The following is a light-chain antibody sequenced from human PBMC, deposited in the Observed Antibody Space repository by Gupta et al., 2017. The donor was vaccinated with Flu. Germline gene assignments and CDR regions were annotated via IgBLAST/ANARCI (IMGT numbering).Light chain of an antibody. CDR3: QQYNTYPWT. CDR1: QSVTNL. J-gene: IGKJ1*01. Sequence: QMPQSPSSLSASVGDRVTISCRRNQSVTNLLAWFQQRPGKGPKSLIYAATSLQSGVPSRFSGSGSGTDFTFTISNLQPEDFATYYCQQYNTYPWTFGQGTRVEIK. CDR2: AAT. V-gene: IGKV1-16*01.